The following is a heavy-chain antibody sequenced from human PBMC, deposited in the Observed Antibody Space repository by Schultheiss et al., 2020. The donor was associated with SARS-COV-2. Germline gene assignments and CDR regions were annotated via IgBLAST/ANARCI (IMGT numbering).Heavy chain of an antibody. CDR3: TTDDYGDYVGLYGMDV. J-gene: IGHJ6*02. D-gene: IGHD4-17*01. Sequence: GESLKISCAASGFTFSNAWMSWVRQAPGKVLEWVGRIKSKTDGGTTDYAAPVKGRFTISRDDSKNTLYLQMNSLKTEDTAVYYCTTDDYGDYVGLYGMDVWGQGTTVTVSS. CDR1: GFTFSNAW. CDR2: IKSKTDGGTT. V-gene: IGHV3-15*01.